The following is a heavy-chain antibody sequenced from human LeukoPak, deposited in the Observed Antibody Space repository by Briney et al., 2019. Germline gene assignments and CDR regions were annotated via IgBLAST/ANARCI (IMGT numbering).Heavy chain of an antibody. D-gene: IGHD3-22*01. Sequence: GGSLRLSCAASGFTFSSYSMNWVRQAPGKGLEWVSSISSSSTYIYYADSVKGRFTISRDNAKSSLYLQMNSLRAEDTAVYYCARSPRSGSGSWFDPWGQGTLVSVSS. J-gene: IGHJ5*02. V-gene: IGHV3-21*01. CDR2: ISSSSTYI. CDR3: ARSPRSGSGSWFDP. CDR1: GFTFSSYS.